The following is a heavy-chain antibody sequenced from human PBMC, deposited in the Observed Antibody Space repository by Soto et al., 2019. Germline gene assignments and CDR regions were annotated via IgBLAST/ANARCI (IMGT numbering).Heavy chain of an antibody. V-gene: IGHV3-23*01. J-gene: IGHJ6*02. D-gene: IGHD3-3*01. CDR1: GFTFSSYA. Sequence: GGSLRLSCAASGFTFSSYAMSWVRQAPGKGLEWVSAISGRGGSTYYADSVKGRFTISRDNSKNTLYLQMNSLRAEDTAVYYCAKAVLEWLLRGSYGMDVWGQGTTVTVSS. CDR3: AKAVLEWLLRGSYGMDV. CDR2: ISGRGGST.